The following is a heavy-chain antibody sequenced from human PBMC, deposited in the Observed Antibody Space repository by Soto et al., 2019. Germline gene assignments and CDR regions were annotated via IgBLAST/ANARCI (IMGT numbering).Heavy chain of an antibody. V-gene: IGHV4-34*01. CDR1: GGSFSGYY. D-gene: IGHD3-16*01. CDR3: ARGSPRPRYDYVWGSYSNKYNWFDP. J-gene: IGHJ5*02. Sequence: SETLSLTCAVYGGSFSGYYWSWIRQPPGKGLEWIGEINHSGSTNYNPSLKSRVTISVDTSKNQFSLKLSSVTAADTAVYYCARGSPRPRYDYVWGSYSNKYNWFDPWGQGTLVTVSS. CDR2: INHSGST.